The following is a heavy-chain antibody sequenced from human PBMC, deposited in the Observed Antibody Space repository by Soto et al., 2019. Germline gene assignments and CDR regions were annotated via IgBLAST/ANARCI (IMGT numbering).Heavy chain of an antibody. Sequence: EVQLMDSGGDLVKPGGSLRLSCAASGFTFSSYWMHWVRQVPGKGLEWVSRITSDGSNTVYADSVKGRVTISRDNAKNTVYLQMNSLRAEDTAMYYCTRGGYGNGWYPFPYWGLGTLVTVSS. CDR1: GFTFSSYW. V-gene: IGHV3-74*01. D-gene: IGHD6-19*01. CDR2: ITSDGSNT. CDR3: TRGGYGNGWYPFPY. J-gene: IGHJ4*02.